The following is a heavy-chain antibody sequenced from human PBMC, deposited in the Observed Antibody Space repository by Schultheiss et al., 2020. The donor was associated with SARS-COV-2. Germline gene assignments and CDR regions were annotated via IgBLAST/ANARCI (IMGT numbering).Heavy chain of an antibody. Sequence: SETLSLTCTVSGGSISSSSYYWGWIRQPPGKGLEWIGYIYYGGTITYSPSLKSRVTISADTSKNQLSLKLSSLTAADTAVYYCARTTLQGSGDYWGQGTLVTVSS. CDR1: GGSISSSSYY. J-gene: IGHJ4*02. CDR2: IYYGGTI. V-gene: IGHV4-61*05. D-gene: IGHD1-14*01. CDR3: ARTTLQGSGDY.